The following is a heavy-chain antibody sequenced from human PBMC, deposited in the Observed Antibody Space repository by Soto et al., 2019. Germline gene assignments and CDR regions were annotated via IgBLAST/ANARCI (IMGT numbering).Heavy chain of an antibody. D-gene: IGHD6-13*01. V-gene: IGHV3-72*01. CDR1: GFSFTDHY. Sequence: EVQLVESGGGLVQPGGSLRLSCAASGFSFTDHYMDWVRQAPGKGLEWVGRIRNRANGYTTEYAASVKGRFTFSRDDSENSMSRKMNSLKSEETAVYYWARVTRASSRKKWGLNYGGQGPLVTVSS. J-gene: IGHJ4*02. CDR3: ARVTRASSRKKWGLNY. CDR2: IRNRANGYTT.